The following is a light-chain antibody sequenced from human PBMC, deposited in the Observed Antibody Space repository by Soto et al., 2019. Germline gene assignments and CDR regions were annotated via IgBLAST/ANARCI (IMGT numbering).Light chain of an antibody. Sequence: DIQMTQSPSTLSASVGDRVIITYRASQSISNWLAWYQQKPGKAPNLLIYKASSLKSGVPSRFSGSGSGTEFTLTISSLQPDDFATYYCQQYDTYWTFGQGTKVEFK. CDR2: KAS. V-gene: IGKV1-5*03. J-gene: IGKJ1*01. CDR1: QSISNW. CDR3: QQYDTYWT.